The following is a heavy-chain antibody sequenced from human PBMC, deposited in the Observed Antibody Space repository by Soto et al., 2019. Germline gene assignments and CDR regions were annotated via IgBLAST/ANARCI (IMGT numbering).Heavy chain of an antibody. Sequence: PGGSLRLSCAASGFTFSSYGMHWVRQAPGKGLEWVAVISYDGSNKYYADSVKGRFTISRDNSKNTLYLQMNSLRAEDTAVYYCAKDRPRPPRYFDYWGQGTLVTVSS. CDR2: ISYDGSNK. D-gene: IGHD6-6*01. J-gene: IGHJ4*02. V-gene: IGHV3-30*18. CDR1: GFTFSSYG. CDR3: AKDRPRPPRYFDY.